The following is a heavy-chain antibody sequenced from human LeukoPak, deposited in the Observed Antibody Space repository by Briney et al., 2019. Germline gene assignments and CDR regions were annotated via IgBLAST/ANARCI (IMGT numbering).Heavy chain of an antibody. V-gene: IGHV1-24*01. D-gene: IGHD3-22*01. CDR3: ARGSYYYDSSGYSGY. J-gene: IGHJ4*02. Sequence: ASVKVSCKVSGYTLTELSMHWVRQAPGKGLEWMGGFDPEDGETIYAQKFQGRVTMTEDTSTDTAYMELSSLRSEDTAVYYCARGSYYYDSSGYSGYWGQGTLVTVSS. CDR1: GYTLTELS. CDR2: FDPEDGET.